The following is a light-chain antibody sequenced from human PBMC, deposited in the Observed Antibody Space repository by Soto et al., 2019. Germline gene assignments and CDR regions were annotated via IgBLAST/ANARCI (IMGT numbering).Light chain of an antibody. J-gene: IGKJ1*01. Sequence: DIQMTQSPSSLSASVGDRVTITCRASESISNNLNWYQQKPGKAPKLLIYVASTLQSGVPSRFSGGGSGTDLTLTIGSLQPEDFTTYYCQQTYSTPRGAFGQGTKVEIK. CDR1: ESISNN. CDR3: QQTYSTPRGA. V-gene: IGKV1-39*01. CDR2: VAS.